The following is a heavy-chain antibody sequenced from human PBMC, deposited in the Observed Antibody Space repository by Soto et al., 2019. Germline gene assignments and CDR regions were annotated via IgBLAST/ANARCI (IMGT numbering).Heavy chain of an antibody. CDR3: ARGRYSGYDMPDTYYYYNYGMDV. CDR1: GGTFSSHG. V-gene: IGHV1-69*12. J-gene: IGHJ6*02. CDR2: IVPIFGTA. D-gene: IGHD5-12*01. Sequence: QVQLVQSGAEVKKPGSSVKVSCKASGGTFSSHGISWVRQAPGQGLEWMGGIVPIFGTADDAQRFRGSVTITADESTSTAYMELSSLRSEDTAVYYCARGRYSGYDMPDTYYYYNYGMDVWGQGPTVTVSS.